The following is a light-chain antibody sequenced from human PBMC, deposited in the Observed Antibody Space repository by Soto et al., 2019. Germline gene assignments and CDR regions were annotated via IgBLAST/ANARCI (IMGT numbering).Light chain of an antibody. Sequence: EIVLTQSPATLSLSPGERATLSCRASQSVRTYLAWYQQKPGQAPRLLIYDASTRATGIPARFSGSGSGTDFTLTISSLEPEDFAVYFCHQRSNWPRTFDQGTKVDI. CDR3: HQRSNWPRT. CDR2: DAS. CDR1: QSVRTY. V-gene: IGKV3-11*01. J-gene: IGKJ1*01.